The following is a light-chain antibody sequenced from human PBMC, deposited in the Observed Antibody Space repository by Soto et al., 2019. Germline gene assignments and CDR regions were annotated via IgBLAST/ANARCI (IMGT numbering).Light chain of an antibody. CDR1: RSDVGGHNR. CDR3: SSFTGSSTWV. J-gene: IGLJ3*02. V-gene: IGLV2-14*01. CDR2: EVT. Sequence: QSALTQPASVSGSPGQSITISCTGTRSDVGGHNRVSWSQQHPGRAPTLIIYEVTKRPSGVSPRFSGSKSGNTASLTISGLQPDDEADYYCSSFTGSSTWVFGGGTKVTVL.